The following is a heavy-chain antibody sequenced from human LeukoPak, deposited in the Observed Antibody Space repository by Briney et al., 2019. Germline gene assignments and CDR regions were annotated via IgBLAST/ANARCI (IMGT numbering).Heavy chain of an antibody. Sequence: SETLSLTCTVSGGSLSRNYWSWIRQPPGKGLEWIGYIKYSGSTNYNPSLKSRVTISVDTSKNQFSLQLSSVTAADTAAYYCARQDHFFDSWGQGTLVTVSS. J-gene: IGHJ4*02. V-gene: IGHV4-59*08. CDR2: IKYSGST. CDR3: ARQDHFFDS. CDR1: GGSLSRNY.